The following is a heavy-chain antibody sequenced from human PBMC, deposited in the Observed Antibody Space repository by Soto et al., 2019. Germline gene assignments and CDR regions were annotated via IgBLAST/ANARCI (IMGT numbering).Heavy chain of an antibody. CDR1: GGSISSYY. Sequence: SETQSLTCSVSGGSISSYYWSWIRQPPGKGLEWIGYIYYSGSTNYNPSLKSRVTISVDTSKNQFSLKLSSVTAADTAVYYCARARGARYFDYWGQGTLVTVS. CDR3: ARARGARYFDY. CDR2: IYYSGST. V-gene: IGHV4-59*08. D-gene: IGHD2-15*01. J-gene: IGHJ4*02.